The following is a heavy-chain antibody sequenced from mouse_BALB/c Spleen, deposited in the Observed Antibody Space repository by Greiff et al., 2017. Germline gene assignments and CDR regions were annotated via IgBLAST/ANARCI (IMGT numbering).Heavy chain of an antibody. V-gene: IGHV5-4*02. CDR2: ISDGGSYT. CDR3: ARSYGLRGYAMDY. D-gene: IGHD3-1*01. CDR1: GFTFSDYY. Sequence: DVQLVESGGGLVKPGGSLKLSCAASGFTFSDYYMYWVRQTPEKRLEWVATISDGGSYTYYPDSVKGRFTISRDNAKNNLYLQMSSLKSEDTAMYYCARSYGLRGYAMDYWGQGTSVTVSS. J-gene: IGHJ4*01.